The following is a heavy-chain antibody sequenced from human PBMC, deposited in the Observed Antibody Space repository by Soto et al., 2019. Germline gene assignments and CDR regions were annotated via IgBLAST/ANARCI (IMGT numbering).Heavy chain of an antibody. D-gene: IGHD2-15*01. Sequence: QVQLVESGGGVVQPGRSLRLSCAASGFTFSSYGMHWVRQAPGKGLEWVAVIWYDGSNKYYADSVKGRFTISRDNSKNTLYLQMNSLRAEDTAVYYCARGLSPYCSGGSCLSDAFDIWGQVTMVTVSS. CDR3: ARGLSPYCSGGSCLSDAFDI. CDR1: GFTFSSYG. V-gene: IGHV3-33*01. J-gene: IGHJ3*02. CDR2: IWYDGSNK.